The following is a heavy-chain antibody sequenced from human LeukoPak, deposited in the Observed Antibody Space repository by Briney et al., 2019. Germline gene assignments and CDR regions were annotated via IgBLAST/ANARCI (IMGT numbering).Heavy chain of an antibody. Sequence: SQTLSLTCTVSGGSISSGGYYWSWTRQPAGKGLEWIGRIQTSGSTNYNPSLRSRVTISVDTPKNQFSLKVSSVTAADTAVYYCLGYCSTASCLSDVWGQGSTVTVSS. CDR2: IQTSGST. CDR1: GGSISSGGYY. CDR3: LGYCSTASCLSDV. D-gene: IGHD2-2*01. J-gene: IGHJ6*02. V-gene: IGHV4-61*02.